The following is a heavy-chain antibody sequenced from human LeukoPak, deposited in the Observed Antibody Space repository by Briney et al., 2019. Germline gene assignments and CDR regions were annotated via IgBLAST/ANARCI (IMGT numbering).Heavy chain of an antibody. CDR2: LNWNSGTR. V-gene: IGHV3-9*01. CDR3: AKDIGADPIYYFDY. Sequence: GRSLRLSCAASGFTFDEYAMHWLRQAPGKGLGWVAGLNWNSGTRGYADSVEGRFTISRDNAKNSLYLQMNSLRAEDTALYYCAKDIGADPIYYFDYWGQGTLVTVSS. J-gene: IGHJ4*02. D-gene: IGHD3-3*01. CDR1: GFTFDEYA.